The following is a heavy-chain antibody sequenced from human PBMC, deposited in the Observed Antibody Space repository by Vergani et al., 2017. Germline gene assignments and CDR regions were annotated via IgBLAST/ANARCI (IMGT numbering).Heavy chain of an antibody. CDR2: ISGSGGST. CDR1: GFTFSSYA. CDR3: AKGDDYVWGSYRPPSAFDI. J-gene: IGHJ3*02. Sequence: EVQLLESGGGLVQPGGSLRLSCAASGFTFSSYAMSWVRQAPGKGLEWVSAISGSGGSTDYADSVKGRFTISRDNSKNTLYLQMNSLRAEDPAVYYCAKGDDYVWGSYRPPSAFDIWGQGTMVTVSS. V-gene: IGHV3-23*01. D-gene: IGHD3-16*02.